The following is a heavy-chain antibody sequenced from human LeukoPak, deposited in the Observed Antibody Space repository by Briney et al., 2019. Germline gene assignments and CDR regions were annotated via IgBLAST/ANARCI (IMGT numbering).Heavy chain of an antibody. CDR2: IRYDGSNK. V-gene: IGHV3-30*02. J-gene: IGHJ4*02. CDR3: AKDPSFRPGYFDY. CDR1: GFTFSSYG. Sequence: GGSLRLSCAASGFTFSSYGMNWVHQAPGKGLEWVAFIRYDGSNKYYADSVKGRFTISRDNSKNTLYLQMNSLRAEDTAVYYCAKDPSFRPGYFDYWGQGTLVTVSS.